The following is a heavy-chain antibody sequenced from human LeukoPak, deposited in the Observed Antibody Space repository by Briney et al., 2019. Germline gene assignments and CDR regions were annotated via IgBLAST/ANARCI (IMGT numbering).Heavy chain of an antibody. CDR2: ISAFNGNT. CDR3: AREYVDYTINLDY. J-gene: IGHJ4*02. Sequence: ASVKVSCKAFGYSFDTYGFSWVRQAPGQGLEWMGWISAFNGNTNYAQKFQGRVAMTTDTSTSTAYMELRSLRSDDTAVYYCAREYVDYTINLDYWGQGTLVTVSS. D-gene: IGHD4-17*01. CDR1: GYSFDTYG. V-gene: IGHV1-18*01.